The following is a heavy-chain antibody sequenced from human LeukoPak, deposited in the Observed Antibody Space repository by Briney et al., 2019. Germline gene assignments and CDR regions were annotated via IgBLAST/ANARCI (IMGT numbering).Heavy chain of an antibody. CDR1: GGSISSSSYY. Sequence: SETLSLTCTVSGGSISSSSYYWGWIRQPPGKGLEWIGSIYYSGSTYYNPSLKSRVTISVDTSKNQFSLKLSSVTAADTAVYYCARGPRYSSSWYGFWGQGTLVTVSS. J-gene: IGHJ4*02. V-gene: IGHV4-39*01. CDR3: ARGPRYSSSWYGF. D-gene: IGHD6-13*01. CDR2: IYYSGST.